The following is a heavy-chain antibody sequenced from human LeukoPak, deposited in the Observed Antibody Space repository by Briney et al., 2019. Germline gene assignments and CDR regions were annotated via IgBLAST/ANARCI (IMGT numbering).Heavy chain of an antibody. D-gene: IGHD6-6*01. Sequence: GGSLRLSCAVSASTFTIYSMNWVRQAPGKGREWVSSISSSSSFISYADSVQGRFTISRDNAKNSLYLQMNSLRAEDTAVYYCAKNRESSSSHFDCWGQGTLVTVSS. J-gene: IGHJ4*02. CDR3: AKNRESSSSHFDC. CDR2: ISSSSSFI. CDR1: ASTFTIYS. V-gene: IGHV3-21*06.